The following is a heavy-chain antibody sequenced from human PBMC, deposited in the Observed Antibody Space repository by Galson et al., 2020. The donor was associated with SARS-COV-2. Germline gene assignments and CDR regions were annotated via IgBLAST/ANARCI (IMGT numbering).Heavy chain of an antibody. J-gene: IGHJ4*02. CDR3: ARESLIAVAGTGLDY. CDR2: IWYDGSNK. CDR1: GFTFSSYG. V-gene: IGHV3-33*01. Sequence: GESLKISCAASGFTFSSYGMHWVRQAPGKGLEWVAVIWYDGSNKYYADSVKGRFTISRDNSKNTLYLQMNSLRAEDTAVYYCARESLIAVAGTGLDYWGQGTLVTVSS. D-gene: IGHD6-19*01.